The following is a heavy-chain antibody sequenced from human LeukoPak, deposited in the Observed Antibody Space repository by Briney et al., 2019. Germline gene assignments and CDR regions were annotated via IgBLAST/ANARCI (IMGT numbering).Heavy chain of an antibody. CDR3: ARQSGSYYDY. D-gene: IGHD1-26*01. J-gene: IGHJ4*03. CDR1: GYSINNGYY. Sequence: SETLSLTCAVSGYSINNGYYWGWIRQPPGKGLEWIANIYRSGTTYYNPSLKSRVTISMDTSKNQVSLRLTSVTAADTAVYYCARQSGSYYDYWGQGALVTVSS. V-gene: IGHV4-38-2*01. CDR2: IYRSGTT.